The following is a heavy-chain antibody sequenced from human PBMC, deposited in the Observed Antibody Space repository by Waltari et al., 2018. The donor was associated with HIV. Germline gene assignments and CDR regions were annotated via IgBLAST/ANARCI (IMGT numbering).Heavy chain of an antibody. CDR3: ARVDDSSGFDAFDI. Sequence: EVQLVESGGGLVKPGGSLRLSCAASGFTFSSYSMNWVRQAPGKGLEWVSSISSSSSYIYYADSVKGRFTISRDNAKNSLYLQMNSLRAEDTAVYYCARVDDSSGFDAFDIWGQGTMVTVSS. J-gene: IGHJ3*02. V-gene: IGHV3-21*01. D-gene: IGHD3-22*01. CDR2: ISSSSSYI. CDR1: GFTFSSYS.